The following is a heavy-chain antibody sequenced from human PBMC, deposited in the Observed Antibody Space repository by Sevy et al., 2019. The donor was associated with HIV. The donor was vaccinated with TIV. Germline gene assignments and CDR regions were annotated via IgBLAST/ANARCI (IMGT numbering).Heavy chain of an antibody. V-gene: IGHV1-69*13. CDR2: IIPIFGTA. D-gene: IGHD5-12*01. CDR1: GGTFSSYA. J-gene: IGHJ4*02. Sequence: ASVKVSCKASGGTFSSYAISWVRQAPGQGLEWMGGIIPIFGTANYAQKFQGRVTITADESTSTAYMELSSLRSEDTAVYYCATGARGYSGYDSYYFDYWGQGTLVTVSS. CDR3: ATGARGYSGYDSYYFDY.